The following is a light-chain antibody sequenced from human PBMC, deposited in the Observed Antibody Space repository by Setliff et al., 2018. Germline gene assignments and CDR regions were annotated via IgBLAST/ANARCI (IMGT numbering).Light chain of an antibody. CDR3: SSYTSISTRV. Sequence: QSALTQPASVSGSPGQSITISCTGTSSDVGDYKYVSWYQQLPGKAPKLIIFEVSNRPSGIPNRFSGSKSGNTASLSISGLQAEDEADYYCSSYTSISTRVFGTGTKGTV. CDR1: SSDVGDYKY. V-gene: IGLV2-14*01. CDR2: EVS. J-gene: IGLJ1*01.